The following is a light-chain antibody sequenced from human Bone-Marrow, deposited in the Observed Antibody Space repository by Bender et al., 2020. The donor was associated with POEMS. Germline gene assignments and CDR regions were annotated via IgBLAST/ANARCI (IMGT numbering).Light chain of an antibody. CDR2: RDN. CDR1: SSNIGRDR. V-gene: IGLV1-44*01. Sequence: QSVLTPPPSASGTPGQRVTISCSGGSSNIGRDRVTWYQQLPGAAPKLLIFRDNQRPSGVLDGFSGAKSGTSASLTISGLQPDDEADYYCAVWDDSLNGWVFGGGTKLTVL. J-gene: IGLJ3*02. CDR3: AVWDDSLNGWV.